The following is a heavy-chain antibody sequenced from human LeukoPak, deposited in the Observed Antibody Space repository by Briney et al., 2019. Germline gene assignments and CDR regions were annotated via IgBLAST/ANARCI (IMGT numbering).Heavy chain of an antibody. J-gene: IGHJ4*02. CDR1: GGTFSSYA. Sequence: ASVKVSCKASGGTFSSYAISWVRQAPGQGLEWMGRIIPILGIANYAQKFQGRVPITADKSTSTAYMELSSLRSEDTAVYYCARVKKWELYDYWGQGTLVTVSS. CDR2: IIPILGIA. D-gene: IGHD1-26*01. CDR3: ARVKKWELYDY. V-gene: IGHV1-69*04.